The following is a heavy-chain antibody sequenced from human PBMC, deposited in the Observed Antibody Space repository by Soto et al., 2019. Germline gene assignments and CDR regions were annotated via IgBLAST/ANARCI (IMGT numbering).Heavy chain of an antibody. CDR2: INSDGSST. J-gene: IGHJ6*03. CDR1: GFTFSRHW. V-gene: IGHV3-74*01. Sequence: GGSLRLSCEVSGFTFSRHWMQWVRQAPGKGLVWVSRINSDGSSTSYADSVKGRFTISRDNAKNTLYLQMNSLRAEDSAVYYCARASTTDYMDVWGKGTTVTVSS. CDR3: ARASTTDYMDV.